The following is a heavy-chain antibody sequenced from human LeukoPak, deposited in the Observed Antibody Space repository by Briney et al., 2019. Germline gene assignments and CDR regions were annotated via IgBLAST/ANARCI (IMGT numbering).Heavy chain of an antibody. CDR3: LAYGGY. J-gene: IGHJ4*02. CDR2: IKSENDGGAT. V-gene: IGHV3-15*01. CDR1: GFIFSSDW. Sequence: PGGSLRLSCAASGFIFSSDWMSWVCQAPGPGLEWVGRIKSENDGGATDFATPVKGRFAMSRDESKNTLYLQMNSLKIEDTAVYYCLAYGGYWGQGALVTVSS. D-gene: IGHD4/OR15-4a*01.